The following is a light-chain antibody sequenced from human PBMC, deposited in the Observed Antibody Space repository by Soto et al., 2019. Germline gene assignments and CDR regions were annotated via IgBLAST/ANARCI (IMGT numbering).Light chain of an antibody. Sequence: ERVMTQSPATLYVSPGERATLSCRASQSVSSNLAWYQQSPGQAPRLLIYGASTRATGIPARFSGSGSGTEFTLTISSLQSEDFAVYYCQQYNNWPRTFGQGTKVEIK. CDR1: QSVSSN. J-gene: IGKJ1*01. CDR2: GAS. V-gene: IGKV3-15*01. CDR3: QQYNNWPRT.